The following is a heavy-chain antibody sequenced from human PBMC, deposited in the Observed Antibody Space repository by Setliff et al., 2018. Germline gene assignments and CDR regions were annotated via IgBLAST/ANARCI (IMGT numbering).Heavy chain of an antibody. CDR1: GYSFTSHW. J-gene: IGHJ6*03. CDR3: ARHRGVDYGDLYYYYYYMDV. V-gene: IGHV5-51*01. D-gene: IGHD4-17*01. CDR2: IYPGDSDT. Sequence: GESLTISCKGSGYSFTSHWIGWVRQMPGKGLEWMGIIYPGDSDTRYSPSFQGQVTISADKSISTAYLQWSSLKASDTAMYYCARHRGVDYGDLYYYYYYMDVWGKGTTVTVSS.